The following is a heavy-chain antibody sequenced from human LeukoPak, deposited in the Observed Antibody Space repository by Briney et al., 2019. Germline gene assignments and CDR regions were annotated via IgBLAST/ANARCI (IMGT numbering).Heavy chain of an antibody. V-gene: IGHV4-38-2*02. D-gene: IGHD1-1*01. CDR3: ASMERRKAFDI. Sequence: SETLSLTCTVSGYSISSGYYRGWIRQPPGKGLEWIGSIYHSGSTYYNPSLKSRVTISVDTSKNQFSLKLSSVTAADTAVYYCASMERRKAFDIWGQGTMVTVSS. CDR1: GYSISSGYY. CDR2: IYHSGST. J-gene: IGHJ3*02.